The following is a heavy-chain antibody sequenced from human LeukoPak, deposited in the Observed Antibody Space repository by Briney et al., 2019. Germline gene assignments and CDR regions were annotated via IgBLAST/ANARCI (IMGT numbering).Heavy chain of an antibody. J-gene: IGHJ4*02. D-gene: IGHD1-26*01. CDR3: ANYQALGKYYFDY. Sequence: GGSLRLSCAASGFTFSSYAMSWVRQAPGKGLEWVSAISGSGGSTYYADSVKGRFTISRDNSKNTLYLQMNSLRAEDTAVYYCANYQALGKYYFDYWGQGTLVTVSS. CDR2: ISGSGGST. CDR1: GFTFSSYA. V-gene: IGHV3-23*01.